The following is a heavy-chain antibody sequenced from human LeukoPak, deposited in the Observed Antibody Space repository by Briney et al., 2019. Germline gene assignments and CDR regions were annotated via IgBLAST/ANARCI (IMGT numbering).Heavy chain of an antibody. J-gene: IGHJ5*02. V-gene: IGHV4-59*01. Sequence: SETLSLTCTVSGGSINNYYWSWIRQPPGKGLEYIGYIYYSGSANYNPSLKSRVTISVDPSKNQFSLKLSSVTAADTAVYYCARVVGSYWFDPWGQGTLVTVSS. CDR2: IYYSGSA. CDR1: GGSINNYY. CDR3: ARVVGSYWFDP. D-gene: IGHD1-26*01.